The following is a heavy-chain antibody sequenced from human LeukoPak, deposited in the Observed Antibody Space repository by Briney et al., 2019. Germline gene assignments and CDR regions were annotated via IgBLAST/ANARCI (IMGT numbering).Heavy chain of an antibody. D-gene: IGHD5-12*01. Sequence: GGSLRLSCTASGFAFRSYAMAWDRQAPGKGLEGVAAIGSDGDRVHEDSVKGRFTISRDNSKSTLYLQMDNLRAEDTAVYFCAKSAGVATIYFDSWGQGALVTVSS. J-gene: IGHJ4*02. V-gene: IGHV3-23*01. CDR3: AKSAGVATIYFDS. CDR1: GFAFRSYA. CDR2: IGSDGDR.